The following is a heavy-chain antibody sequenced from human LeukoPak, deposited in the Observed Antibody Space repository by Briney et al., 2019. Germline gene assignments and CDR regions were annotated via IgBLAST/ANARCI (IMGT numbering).Heavy chain of an antibody. Sequence: GWSVRLSCAASGFTFSDYYMSWIRQAPGKGLEWVAYISSTSDYTKYADSVRGRFTISRDNAKNSMYLQLNSLRGEDAAVYYCARDRRYHDSSGYRFFDYWGQGTLIIVSS. CDR2: ISSTSDYT. J-gene: IGHJ4*02. CDR3: ARDRRYHDSSGYRFFDY. CDR1: GFTFSDYY. V-gene: IGHV3-11*05. D-gene: IGHD3-22*01.